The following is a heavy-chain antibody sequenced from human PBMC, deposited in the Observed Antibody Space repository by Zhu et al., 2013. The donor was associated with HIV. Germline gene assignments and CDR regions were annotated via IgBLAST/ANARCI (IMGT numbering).Heavy chain of an antibody. J-gene: IGHJ3*02. D-gene: IGHD3-22*01. V-gene: IGHV1-46*01. CDR2: INPSGDTT. CDR3: AREVPRGYDSSGYDAFDI. Sequence: QVQLVQSGAEVKKPGASVKVSCKASGHTFSSYYIHWVRQAPGQGLEWMGIINPSGDTTIYAQKFRGRVTMTRDTSTSTAYMELRSLRSDDTAVYYCAREVPRGYDSSGYDAFDIWGQGTMVTVSS. CDR1: GHTFSSYY.